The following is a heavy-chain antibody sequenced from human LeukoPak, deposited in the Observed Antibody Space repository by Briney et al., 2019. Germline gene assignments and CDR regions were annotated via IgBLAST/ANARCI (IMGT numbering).Heavy chain of an antibody. CDR2: IIPIFGTA. Sequence: SVKVSCKASGGTFSSYAISWVRQAPGQGLEWMGGIIPIFGTANYAQKFQGRVTITADESTSTAYMELSSLRSEDTVVYYCARDKGIDLPPMDIWGQGTMVTVSS. CDR3: ARDKGIDLPPMDI. CDR1: GGTFSSYA. J-gene: IGHJ3*02. V-gene: IGHV1-69*01.